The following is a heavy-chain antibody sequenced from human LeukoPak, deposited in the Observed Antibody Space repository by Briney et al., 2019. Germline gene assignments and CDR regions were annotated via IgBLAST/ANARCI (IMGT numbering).Heavy chain of an antibody. Sequence: ASVKVSCEVSGYTLTELSMHWVRQAPGKGLERMGGFDPEDGETIYAQKFQGRVTMTEDTSTDTAYMELSSLRSDDTAVYYCQRVTIFGVVIDFDYWGQGTLVAVSS. CDR2: FDPEDGET. CDR1: GYTLTELS. CDR3: QRVTIFGVVIDFDY. V-gene: IGHV1-24*01. J-gene: IGHJ4*02. D-gene: IGHD3-3*01.